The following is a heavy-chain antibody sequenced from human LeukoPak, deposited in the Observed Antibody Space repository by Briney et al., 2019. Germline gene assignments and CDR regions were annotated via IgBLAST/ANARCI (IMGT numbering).Heavy chain of an antibody. Sequence: SETLSLTCTVSGGSISSYYWSWIRQPPGKGLEWIGYIYYSGSTNYNPFLKSRVTISVDTSKNQFSLKLSSVTAADTAVYYCASLKGSSWFNYYYGMDVWGQGTTVTVSS. CDR1: GGSISSYY. J-gene: IGHJ6*02. V-gene: IGHV4-59*01. D-gene: IGHD6-6*01. CDR2: IYYSGST. CDR3: ASLKGSSWFNYYYGMDV.